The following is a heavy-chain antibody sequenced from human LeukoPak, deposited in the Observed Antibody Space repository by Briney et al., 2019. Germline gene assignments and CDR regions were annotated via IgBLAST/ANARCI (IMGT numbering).Heavy chain of an antibody. CDR2: IKPDENEK. J-gene: IGHJ4*02. CDR3: TRSPDGFDY. CDR1: GFTFNNYW. Sequence: GGSLRLSCAASGFTFNNYWMSWVRQAPGKGLEWVANIKPDENEKFYVDSVKGRFTISRDNAKNSLYLQMNSLRAEDAALYYCTRSPDGFDYWGQGTLVTVSS. D-gene: IGHD1-14*01. V-gene: IGHV3-7*03.